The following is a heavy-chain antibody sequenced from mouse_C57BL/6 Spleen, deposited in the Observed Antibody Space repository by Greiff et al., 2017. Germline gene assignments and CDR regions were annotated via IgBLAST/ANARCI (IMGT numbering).Heavy chain of an antibody. V-gene: IGHV14-4*01. J-gene: IGHJ3*01. CDR2: IDPENGDT. CDR1: GFNIKDDY. D-gene: IGHD1-1*01. CDR3: TAYYYGSSLGFAY. Sequence: EVQLQQSGAELVRPGASVKLSCTASGFNIKDDYMHWVKQRPEQGLEWIGWIDPENGDTEYASKFQGKATITADTSSNTAYLQLSSLTSEDTAVYYCTAYYYGSSLGFAYWGQGTLVTVSA.